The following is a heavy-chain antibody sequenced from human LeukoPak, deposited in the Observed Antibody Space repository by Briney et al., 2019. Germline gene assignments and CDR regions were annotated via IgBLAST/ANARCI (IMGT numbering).Heavy chain of an antibody. J-gene: IGHJ4*02. CDR3: ARNFFGSGSFYSEPSYYFDY. CDR2: IYTGGTT. CDR1: GYTVSTNY. V-gene: IGHV3-53*01. Sequence: GGSLRLSCAASGYTVSTNYMSWVRQAPGKGLEWVSIIYTGGTTKYADSVKGRFTMSRDNSKNTLFLQMNSLRAEDTAVYYCARNFFGSGSFYSEPSYYFDYWGQGTPVTVSS. D-gene: IGHD3-10*01.